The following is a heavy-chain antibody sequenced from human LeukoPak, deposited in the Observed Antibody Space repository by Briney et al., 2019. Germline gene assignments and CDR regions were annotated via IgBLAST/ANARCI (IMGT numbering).Heavy chain of an antibody. V-gene: IGHV4-38-2*02. D-gene: IGHD2-15*01. CDR3: ARVTSDVSWHNWFDP. CDR2: IYHGGTT. Sequence: LETLSLTCTVSGDSISYHYWSWIRQPAGKGLEWIGSIYHGGTTYYNPSLKSRVIISLDTSKNQFSLKLSSVTGADTAVYYCARVTSDVSWHNWFDPWGQGTLVTVSS. J-gene: IGHJ5*02. CDR1: GDSISYHY.